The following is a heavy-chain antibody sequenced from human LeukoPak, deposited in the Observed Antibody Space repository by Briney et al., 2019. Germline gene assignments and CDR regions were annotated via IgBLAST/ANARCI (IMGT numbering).Heavy chain of an antibody. D-gene: IGHD3-22*01. J-gene: IGHJ4*02. CDR3: ARVNSSGYYGTGLDY. CDR2: ITHSGNT. Sequence: SETLSLTCAVFGGSFSGYYWNWIRQSPGKGLEWIGEITHSGNTYYNPSLKSRVTISVDTSKNQFSLKLSSVTAADTAVYYCARVNSSGYYGTGLDYWGQGTLVTVSS. CDR1: GGSFSGYY. V-gene: IGHV4-34*01.